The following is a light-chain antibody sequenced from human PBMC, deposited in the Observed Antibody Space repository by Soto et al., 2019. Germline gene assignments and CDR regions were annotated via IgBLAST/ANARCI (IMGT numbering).Light chain of an antibody. J-gene: IGLJ2*01. Sequence: QAVVTQPPSVSGAPGQRVTISCTWSSSNIGAGYNVHWYQQLPGTAPKLLIYGNSNRPSGVPDRFSGSNSGTSSSLAITGLQAEDEADYYCQSYDSSLSVVFGGGTKLTVL. V-gene: IGLV1-40*01. CDR1: SSNIGAGYN. CDR3: QSYDSSLSVV. CDR2: GNS.